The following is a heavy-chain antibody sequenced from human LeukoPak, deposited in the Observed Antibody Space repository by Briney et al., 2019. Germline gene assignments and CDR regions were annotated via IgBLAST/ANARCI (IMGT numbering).Heavy chain of an antibody. V-gene: IGHV3-53*01. CDR3: ARATPAFMDV. D-gene: IGHD2-15*01. Sequence: GGSLRLSCAASGFSVRSNYMSWVRQAPGKGLQWVSSIYTDNTTDYADSLKGRFTISRDNSKNTLYLQVNSLRAEDTGVYYCARATPAFMDVWGKGTSVTVSS. CDR2: IYTDNTT. J-gene: IGHJ6*04. CDR1: GFSVRSNY.